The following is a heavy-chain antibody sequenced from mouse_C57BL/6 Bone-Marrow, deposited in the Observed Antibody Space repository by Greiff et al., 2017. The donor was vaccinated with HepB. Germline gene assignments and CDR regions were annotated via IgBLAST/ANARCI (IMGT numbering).Heavy chain of an antibody. D-gene: IGHD1-1*01. Sequence: EVQVVESGGGLVQPGGSLKLSCAASGFTFSDYYMYWVRQTPEKRLEWVAYISNGGGSTDYPDTVKGRFTISRDNAKNTRYLQMSRLTAEDTAMYDCARRHYGGSYWYFDVWGTGTTVTVSS. CDR2: ISNGGGST. V-gene: IGHV5-12*01. CDR3: ARRHYGGSYWYFDV. CDR1: GFTFSDYY. J-gene: IGHJ1*03.